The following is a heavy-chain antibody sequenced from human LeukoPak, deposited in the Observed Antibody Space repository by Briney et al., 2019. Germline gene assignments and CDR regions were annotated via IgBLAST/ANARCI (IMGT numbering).Heavy chain of an antibody. D-gene: IGHD3-16*01. CDR1: GYSIRSGYY. J-gene: IGHJ4*02. Sequence: SETLSLTCTVSGYSIRSGYYWAWIRQPPGKGLEWIGSMYHSGSTFYNPSLRSRVTISVDTSKNQISLNLRSVTAADTAVYYCAQWGGSYYFDYWGQGTLVTVSS. CDR3: AQWGGSYYFDY. V-gene: IGHV4-38-2*02. CDR2: MYHSGST.